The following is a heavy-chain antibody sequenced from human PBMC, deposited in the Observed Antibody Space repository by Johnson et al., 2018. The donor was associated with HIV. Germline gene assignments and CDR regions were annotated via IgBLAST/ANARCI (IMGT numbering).Heavy chain of an antibody. CDR3: ARRCSIAAHPSCWLDAFDI. D-gene: IGHD6-6*01. J-gene: IGHJ3*02. Sequence: VQVVESGGGLVQPGGSLRLSCAASGFTVSSNYMSWVRQAPGKGLEWVSVIYSGGSTYYADSVKGRFTISRDNSKNTLYLQMNSLRAEDTAVYYCARRCSIAAHPSCWLDAFDIWGQGTMVTVSS. CDR1: GFTVSSNY. V-gene: IGHV3-66*02. CDR2: IYSGGST.